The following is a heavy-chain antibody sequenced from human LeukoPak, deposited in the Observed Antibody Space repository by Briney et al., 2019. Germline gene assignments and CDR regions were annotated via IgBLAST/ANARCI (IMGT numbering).Heavy chain of an antibody. Sequence: SETLSLSCTVSGGSISSGDYYWSCIRQHPGQGLEWNGYIYFSGSTYSNPSVGSRVTISVDTSKHQFSLKLGSVTAADTAVYYCARRKTIAAAGVDLWGQGILVTVSS. CDR2: IYFSGST. CDR3: ARRKTIAAAGVDL. V-gene: IGHV4-31*02. CDR1: GGSISSGDYY. D-gene: IGHD6-13*01. J-gene: IGHJ5*02.